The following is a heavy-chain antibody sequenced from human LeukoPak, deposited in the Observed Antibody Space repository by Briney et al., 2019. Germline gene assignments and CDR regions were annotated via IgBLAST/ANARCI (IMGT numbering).Heavy chain of an antibody. J-gene: IGHJ4*02. Sequence: PGGSLRLSCAASGFTFSSYGMHWVRQAPGKGLEWVAFIRYDGSNKYYADSVKGRFTISRDNSKNTLYRQMNSLRAEDTAVYYCAKDSAAAGRSFDYWGQGTLVTVSS. CDR1: GFTFSSYG. D-gene: IGHD3-10*01. CDR3: AKDSAAAGRSFDY. V-gene: IGHV3-30*02. CDR2: IRYDGSNK.